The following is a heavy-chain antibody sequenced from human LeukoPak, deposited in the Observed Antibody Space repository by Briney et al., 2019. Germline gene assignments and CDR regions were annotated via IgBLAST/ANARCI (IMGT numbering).Heavy chain of an antibody. V-gene: IGHV3-72*01. CDR1: GFTFSDHY. CDR3: ARDPVLLWFGEYFDY. D-gene: IGHD3-10*01. J-gene: IGHJ4*02. Sequence: GGSLRLSCAASGFTFSDHYMDWVRQAPGKGLEWVGRTRNKANSYTTEYAASVKGRFTISRDDSKNSLYLQMNSLKTEDTAVYYCARDPVLLWFGEYFDYWGQGTLVTVSS. CDR2: TRNKANSYTT.